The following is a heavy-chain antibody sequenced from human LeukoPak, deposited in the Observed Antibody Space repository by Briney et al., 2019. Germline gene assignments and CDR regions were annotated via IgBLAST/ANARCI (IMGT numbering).Heavy chain of an antibody. D-gene: IGHD6-13*01. CDR1: GFTFSSYW. CDR2: IKQDGSEK. V-gene: IGHV3-7*01. J-gene: IGHJ4*02. Sequence: GGSLRLSCAASGFTFSSYWMSWVRQAPGKGLEWVANIKQDGSEKYYVDSVKGRFTISRDNAKNSLYLQMNSLRAEDTAVYFCARDPGIAAAGSLDYWGQGTLVTVSS. CDR3: ARDPGIAAAGSLDY.